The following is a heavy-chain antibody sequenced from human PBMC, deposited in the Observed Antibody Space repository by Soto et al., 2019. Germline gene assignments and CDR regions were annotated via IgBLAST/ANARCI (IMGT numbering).Heavy chain of an antibody. Sequence: GGSLRLSCAASGFTFSNYWMHWVRQAPGKGLVWVSRINGGGTTTSYADSVKGRFTISRDNAKNTLYLQLTNLRVEDTAVYYCVRGPNSLDYWGQGTLVTVSS. CDR3: VRGPNSLDY. CDR2: INGGGTTT. V-gene: IGHV3-74*01. D-gene: IGHD1-1*01. J-gene: IGHJ4*02. CDR1: GFTFSNYW.